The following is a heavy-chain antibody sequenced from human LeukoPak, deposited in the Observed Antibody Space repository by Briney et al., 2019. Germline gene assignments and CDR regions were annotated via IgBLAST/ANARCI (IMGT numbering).Heavy chain of an antibody. CDR3: ARDYSVVVPAALRRYYYYYMDV. J-gene: IGHJ6*03. CDR2: IYYSGST. D-gene: IGHD2-2*01. CDR1: GGSISSGDYY. V-gene: IGHV4-30-4*08. Sequence: SETLSLPCSVSGGSISSGDYYWSWIRQPPGKGLEWIGYIYYSGSTYYNPSLKSRVTISVVTSKNQFSLKLSSVTAADTAVYYCARDYSVVVPAALRRYYYYYMDVWGKGTTVTVSS.